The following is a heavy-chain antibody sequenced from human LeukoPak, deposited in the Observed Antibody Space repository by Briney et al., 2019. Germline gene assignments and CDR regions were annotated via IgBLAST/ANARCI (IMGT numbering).Heavy chain of an antibody. CDR2: IYYSGST. CDR1: GGSISSYY. CDR3: ARGVGSRYYYNRYYFDS. V-gene: IGHV4-39*07. Sequence: PSETLSLTCTVSGGSISSYYWGWIRQPPGKGLEWIGSIYYSGSTYDNPSLKSRVTISVDTSKNQFSLKLSSVTATDTAIYYCARGVGSRYYYNRYYFDSWGQGTLVTVSS. D-gene: IGHD3-22*01. J-gene: IGHJ4*02.